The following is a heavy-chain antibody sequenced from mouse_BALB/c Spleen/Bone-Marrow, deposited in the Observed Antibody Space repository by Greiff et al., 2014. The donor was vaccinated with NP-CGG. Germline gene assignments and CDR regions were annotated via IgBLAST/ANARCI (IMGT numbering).Heavy chain of an antibody. CDR1: NYTFTTYY. D-gene: IGHD1-1*01. CDR3: ARSRYGSYYGY. V-gene: IGHV1S56*01. Sequence: QVQLQQSGPELVKPGASVRIYCKASNYTFTTYYIYWVKQRPGQGLEWIGWIYPGNVNTKYNEKFKAKATLTADKSSSTAYMQLSSLTSEDSAVYFCARSRYGSYYGYWGQGTPLTVSS. J-gene: IGHJ2*01. CDR2: IYPGNVNT.